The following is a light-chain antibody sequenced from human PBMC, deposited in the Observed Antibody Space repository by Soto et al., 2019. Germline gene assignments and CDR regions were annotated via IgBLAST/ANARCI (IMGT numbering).Light chain of an antibody. J-gene: IGLJ1*01. CDR2: QVR. CDR1: GGDIGAYNS. V-gene: IGLV2-14*01. Sequence: QSALTQPASVSASPGQSITISCTGTGGDIGAYNSVSWYQQHPRKAPKLIVFQVRFRPSAVSDRVSGTKSDNTASLTISGLQTEDEAYYFCLSYTTSSTFVFGTWTNDTVL. CDR3: LSYTTSSTFV.